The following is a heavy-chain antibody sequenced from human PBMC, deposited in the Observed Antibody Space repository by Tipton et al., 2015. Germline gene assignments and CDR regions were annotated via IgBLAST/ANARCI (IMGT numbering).Heavy chain of an antibody. CDR1: GFTFSDYY. CDR2: ISSSSSYT. J-gene: IGHJ3*02. V-gene: IGHV3-11*06. D-gene: IGHD2-15*01. CDR3: ARHLLGSWSRRGFDI. Sequence: GSLRLSCAASGFTFSDYYMSWIRQAPGKGLEWVSYISSSSSYTVYADSVKGRFTISRDNAKNSLYLQMNSLRAEDTAVYYCARHLLGSWSRRGFDIWGQGTLVTVS.